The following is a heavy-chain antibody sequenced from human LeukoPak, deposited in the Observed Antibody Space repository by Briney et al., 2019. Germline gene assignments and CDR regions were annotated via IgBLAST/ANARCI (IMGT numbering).Heavy chain of an antibody. Sequence: GASVKVSCKASGGTFSSYAISWVRQAPGQGLEWMGGIIPIFGTANYAQKFQGRVTITADKSTSTAYMELSSLRSEGTAVYYCANRGDYGDYDNWGQGTLVTVSS. D-gene: IGHD4-17*01. V-gene: IGHV1-69*06. CDR3: ANRGDYGDYDN. CDR2: IIPIFGTA. J-gene: IGHJ4*02. CDR1: GGTFSSYA.